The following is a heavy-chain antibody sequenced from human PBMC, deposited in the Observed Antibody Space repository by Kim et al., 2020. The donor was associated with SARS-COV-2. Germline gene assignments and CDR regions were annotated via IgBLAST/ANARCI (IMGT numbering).Heavy chain of an antibody. D-gene: IGHD1-26*01. CDR2: ARNKANGYSP. J-gene: IGHJ4*02. CDR1: GFSLSDQY. CDR3: TGDQVGPTGMAY. Sequence: GGSLRLSCAASGFSLSDQYMDWVRQAPGKGLEWVGRARNKANGYSPQYAASVNGRFTISRDDSKNSLYLQLNGLKTEDTAVYYCTGDQVGPTGMAYWGQGTLVTVSS. V-gene: IGHV3-72*01.